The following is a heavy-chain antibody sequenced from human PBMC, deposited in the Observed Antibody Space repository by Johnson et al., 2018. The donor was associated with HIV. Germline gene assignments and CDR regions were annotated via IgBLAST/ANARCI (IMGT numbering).Heavy chain of an antibody. CDR1: GFSFSDYY. CDR3: ATCSDQVLLGGDVFDI. V-gene: IGHV3-11*04. J-gene: IGHJ3*02. CDR2: ISGSGGTI. Sequence: VQLVESGGGLVKPGGSLRLSCTASGFSFSDYYMSWIRQAPGTGLAWVSYISGSGGTIYNADSVKGRFTISRDNAKNSLYLQMNSLGGEDTAVYYCATCSDQVLLGGDVFDIWGQGTMVTVSS. D-gene: IGHD3-16*01.